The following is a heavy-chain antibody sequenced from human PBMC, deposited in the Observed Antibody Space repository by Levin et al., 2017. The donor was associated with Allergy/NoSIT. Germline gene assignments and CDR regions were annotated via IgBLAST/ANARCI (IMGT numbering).Heavy chain of an antibody. Sequence: RGESLKISCAASGFTFRTYTLGWVRQAPGKGLESVSSVSGSGNKTNYADSVKGRFTVSRDNSRRTLYLQMNSLRPEDPAMYYWARYFFDTDGYTLKYYDNWGQGTVETVSS. V-gene: IGHV3-23*01. J-gene: IGHJ4*02. D-gene: IGHD5-24*01. CDR3: ARYFFDTDGYTLKYYDN. CDR2: VSGSGNKT. CDR1: GFTFRTYT.